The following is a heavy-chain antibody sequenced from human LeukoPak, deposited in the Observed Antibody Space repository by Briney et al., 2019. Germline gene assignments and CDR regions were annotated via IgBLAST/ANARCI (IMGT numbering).Heavy chain of an antibody. D-gene: IGHD3-10*01. CDR2: VYYSGST. J-gene: IGHJ4*02. CDR1: GGSISTYF. V-gene: IGHV4-59*01. CDR3: ARSALDTSGSYYNPQPFEY. Sequence: SETLSLTCTVSGGSISTYFWSWIRQPPGQGLEWIGSVYYSGSTNYSPSHKSRVTILVDTSKSQFSLKLASVTAADTAVYYCARSALDTSGSYYNPQPFEYWGQGTLVIVSS.